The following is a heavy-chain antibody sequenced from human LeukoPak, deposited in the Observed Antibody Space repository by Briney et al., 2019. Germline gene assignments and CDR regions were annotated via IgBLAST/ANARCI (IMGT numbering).Heavy chain of an antibody. J-gene: IGHJ5*02. CDR2: FNPEHTET. D-gene: IGHD5-12*01. V-gene: IGHV1-24*01. Sequence: ASVKVSCKVSGYSLSDLSLQWVRQAPGQGLEWMGGFNPEHTETIYSQKFQGRVTLTEDTSTDTAYMELSSLRSEDTAMYFCAQQKAGYSDSPSWFDPWGQGTLVTVSS. CDR3: AQQKAGYSDSPSWFDP. CDR1: GYSLSDLS.